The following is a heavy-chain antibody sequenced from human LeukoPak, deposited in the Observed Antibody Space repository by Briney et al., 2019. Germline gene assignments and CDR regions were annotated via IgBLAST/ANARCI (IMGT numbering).Heavy chain of an antibody. Sequence: GGSLRLSCAASGFTVSSNYMSWVRQAPGKGLEWVSGISGSGGSTYYADSVKGRFTISRDNAKNSLYLQMNSLRAEDTAVYYCATFSNSRTPGFDYWGQGTLVTVSS. V-gene: IGHV3-66*01. D-gene: IGHD6-6*01. CDR3: ATFSNSRTPGFDY. CDR1: GFTVSSNY. J-gene: IGHJ4*02. CDR2: ISGSGGST.